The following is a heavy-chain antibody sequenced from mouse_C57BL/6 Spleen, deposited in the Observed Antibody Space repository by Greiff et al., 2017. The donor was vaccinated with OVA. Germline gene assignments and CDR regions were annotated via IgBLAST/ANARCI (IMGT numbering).Heavy chain of an antibody. CDR3: ARTGTGWYFDV. V-gene: IGHV1-80*01. Sequence: VESGASVKISCNASGYAFSSYWMNWVKQRPGKGLEWIGQIYPGDGDTNYNGKFKGKATLTADKSSSTAYMQLSSLTSEDSAVYFCARTGTGWYFDVWGTGTTVTVSS. J-gene: IGHJ1*03. CDR1: GYAFSSYW. D-gene: IGHD4-1*01. CDR2: IYPGDGDT.